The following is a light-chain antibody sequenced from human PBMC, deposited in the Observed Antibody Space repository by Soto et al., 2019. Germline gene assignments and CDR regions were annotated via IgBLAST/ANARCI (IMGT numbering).Light chain of an antibody. V-gene: IGLV1-40*01. CDR3: QSYDDSLSVHYV. Sequence: QSVMTQPPSVSGAPGRRVTMSCTGSSSNIGSTYDVQWYQQLPGTAPKLLIHGNTNRPSGVPDRFSGSKSGTSASLAITGLQADDEADYYCQSYDDSLSVHYVFGTGTKLTVL. J-gene: IGLJ1*01. CDR2: GNT. CDR1: SSNIGSTYD.